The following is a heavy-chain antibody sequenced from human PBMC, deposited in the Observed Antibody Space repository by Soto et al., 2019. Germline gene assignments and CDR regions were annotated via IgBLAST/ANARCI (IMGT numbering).Heavy chain of an antibody. V-gene: IGHV1-69*13. J-gene: IGHJ5*02. CDR2: IIPIFGTA. CDR1: GGTFSSYA. Sequence: ASVKVSCKASGGTFSSYAISWVRQAPGQGLEWMGGIIPIFGTANYAQKFQGRVTITADESTSTAYMELGSLRSEDTAVYYCARGRKATVDINWFDPWGQGTLVTVSS. CDR3: ARGRKATVDINWFDP. D-gene: IGHD2-2*03.